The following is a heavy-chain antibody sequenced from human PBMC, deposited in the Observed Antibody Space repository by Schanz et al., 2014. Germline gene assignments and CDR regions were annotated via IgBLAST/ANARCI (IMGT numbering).Heavy chain of an antibody. D-gene: IGHD2-15*01. V-gene: IGHV3-23*01. CDR1: GFSFTTYA. CDR3: ARKVVASIGGYFDH. Sequence: EVQLLESGGGLVQPGGPLRLSCASSGFSFTTYAMSWVRQAPGKGLEWVSSISSGCGSTYYADSVKGRFTISRDNSKNTPYLQMKSLRTEDPAVYYCARKVVASIGGYFDHWGQGTLVIVSS. CDR2: ISSGCGST. J-gene: IGHJ4*02.